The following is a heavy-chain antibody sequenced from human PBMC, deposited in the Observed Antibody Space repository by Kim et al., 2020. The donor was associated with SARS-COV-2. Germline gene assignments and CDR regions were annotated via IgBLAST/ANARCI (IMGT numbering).Heavy chain of an antibody. V-gene: IGHV4-59*08. Sequence: SETLSLTCTVSGGSISSYYWRWIRQPPGKGLEWIGYIYYSGSTNYNPSLKSRVTISVDTSKNQFSLKLSSVTAADTAVYYCARPGYYDSSGYPGAFDIWGQGTMVTVSS. J-gene: IGHJ3*02. CDR3: ARPGYYDSSGYPGAFDI. CDR1: GGSISSYY. D-gene: IGHD3-22*01. CDR2: IYYSGST.